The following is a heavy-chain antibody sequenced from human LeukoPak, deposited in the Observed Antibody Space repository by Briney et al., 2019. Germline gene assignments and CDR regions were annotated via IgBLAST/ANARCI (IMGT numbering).Heavy chain of an antibody. J-gene: IGHJ4*02. D-gene: IGHD2-2*01. V-gene: IGHV1-46*01. CDR3: ARGGARYCSSTSCYADY. CDR2: INPSGGST. CDR1: GYTFTSYY. Sequence: EASVKVSCKASGYTFTSYYMHCVRQATGQGLEWMGIINPSGGSTSYAQKFQGRVTMTRDTSTSTVYMELSSLRSEDTAVYYCARGGARYCSSTSCYADYWGQGTLVTVSS.